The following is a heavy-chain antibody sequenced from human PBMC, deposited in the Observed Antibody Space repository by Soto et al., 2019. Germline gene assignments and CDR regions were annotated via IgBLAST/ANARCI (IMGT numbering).Heavy chain of an antibody. CDR3: ASSGYSGYDLSWTAAGPFEY. J-gene: IGHJ4*02. CDR1: GFTFSSYS. Sequence: GSLRLSCAASGFTFSSYSMNWVRQAPGKVLEWVSSISSSSSYIYDVDAVEGRFTISRDNAKNSLYLQMNSLSAEDTALYYCASSGYSGYDLSWTAAGPFEYWGQGTMVTVSS. V-gene: IGHV3-21*01. CDR2: ISSSSSYI. D-gene: IGHD5-12*01.